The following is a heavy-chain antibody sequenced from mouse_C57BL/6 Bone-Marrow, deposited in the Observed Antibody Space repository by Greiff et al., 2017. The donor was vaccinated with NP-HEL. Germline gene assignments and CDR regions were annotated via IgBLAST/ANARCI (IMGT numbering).Heavy chain of an antibody. CDR3: ARYGNSYYFDY. V-gene: IGHV5-17*02. CDR1: GFTFSSFG. D-gene: IGHD2-1*01. CDR2: ISSDSSTI. Sequence: EVKLVESGGGLVQPGGSRKLSCAASGFTFSSFGMHWVRQAPEKGLEWVAYISSDSSTICYADTVKDRFTISRDDPKNTLFLQMTSLRSEDTAVYFCARYGNSYYFDYWGQGTTLTVSS. J-gene: IGHJ2*01.